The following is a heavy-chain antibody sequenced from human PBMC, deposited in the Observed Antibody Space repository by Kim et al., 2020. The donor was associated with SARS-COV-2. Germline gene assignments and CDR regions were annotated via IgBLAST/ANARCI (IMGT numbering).Heavy chain of an antibody. Sequence: DAVKGRLAISRNNSKNTMYRQMNSLRAEDTAVYYCARKYCSSTSCYYFDYWGQGTLVTVSS. V-gene: IGHV3-53*01. D-gene: IGHD2-2*01. CDR3: ARKYCSSTSCYYFDY. J-gene: IGHJ4*02.